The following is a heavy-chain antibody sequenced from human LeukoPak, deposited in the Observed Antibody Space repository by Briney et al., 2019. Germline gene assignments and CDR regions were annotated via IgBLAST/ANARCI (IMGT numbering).Heavy chain of an antibody. CDR3: VRRGPDSSGLRMDV. CDR2: VDYSGNT. V-gene: IGHV3-53*01. CDR1: GFTVSSNY. Sequence: GGSLRLSCAASGFTVSSNYMNWVRQAPGKGLEWVSVVDYSGNTYYADSVKGRFTISRHNSNNTLSLQMHSLTAEDTAVYYCVRRGPDSSGLRMDVWGKGTTVTVSS. J-gene: IGHJ6*04. D-gene: IGHD5-18*01.